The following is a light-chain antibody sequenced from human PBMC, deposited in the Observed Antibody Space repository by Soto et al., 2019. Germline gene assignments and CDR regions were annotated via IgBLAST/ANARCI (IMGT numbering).Light chain of an antibody. CDR2: DAS. CDR3: QQYGSSGT. Sequence: EIVSTQSPGTLSLSPGEIATLSCRASQSVSSTYLIWYQQKPGQAPTLLIYDASNRATGIPDRFSGSGSGTDFTLTISRLEPEDFAVYYCQQYGSSGTFGQGTKVDIK. CDR1: QSVSSTY. V-gene: IGKV3-20*01. J-gene: IGKJ1*01.